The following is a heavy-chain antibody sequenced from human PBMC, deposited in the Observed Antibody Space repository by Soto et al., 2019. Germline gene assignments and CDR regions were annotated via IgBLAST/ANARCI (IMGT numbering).Heavy chain of an antibody. D-gene: IGHD3-22*01. V-gene: IGHV4-34*01. Sequence: QVQLQQWGAGLLKPSETLSLTCAVYGGSFSGYYRSWIRQPPGKGLEWIGEINHSGSTNYNPSLKSRVTISVDTSKNQFSLKLSSVTAADTAVYYCANLSPFYDSSGSKGPDDWGQGTLVTVSS. J-gene: IGHJ4*02. CDR3: ANLSPFYDSSGSKGPDD. CDR2: INHSGST. CDR1: GGSFSGYY.